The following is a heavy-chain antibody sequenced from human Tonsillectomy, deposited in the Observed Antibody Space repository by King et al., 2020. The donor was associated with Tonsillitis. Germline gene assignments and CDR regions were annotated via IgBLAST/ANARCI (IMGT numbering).Heavy chain of an antibody. D-gene: IGHD4/OR15-4a*01. CDR1: GGSFSSGTYY. CDR2: VDYSGST. Sequence: QLQESGPGLVKPSETLSLTCTVSGGSFSSGTYYWGWIRQPPGKGLQWIGSVDYSGSTYYNPSLKSRVTISVDTSKNQFSLKLNSVTAADTAVYYCARRLILPGAPFDYWGQGTLVTVSA. CDR3: ARRLILPGAPFDY. V-gene: IGHV4-39*07. J-gene: IGHJ4*02.